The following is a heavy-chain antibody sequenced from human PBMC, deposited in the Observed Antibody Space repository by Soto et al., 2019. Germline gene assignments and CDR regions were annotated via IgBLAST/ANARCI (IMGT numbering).Heavy chain of an antibody. Sequence: QVQLVQSGAEVKKPGSSVKVSCKASGGTFSSYTISWVRQAPGQGLEWMGRIIPILGIANYAQKFQGRVTMTADKSTSTAYMELSSLRSEDTAVYYCARSGDRSGYYYGHWGQGTLVTVSS. CDR3: ARSGDRSGYYYGH. D-gene: IGHD3-22*01. V-gene: IGHV1-69*02. CDR2: IIPILGIA. CDR1: GGTFSSYT. J-gene: IGHJ4*02.